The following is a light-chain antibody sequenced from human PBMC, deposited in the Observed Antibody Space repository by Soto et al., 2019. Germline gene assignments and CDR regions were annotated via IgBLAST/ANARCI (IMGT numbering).Light chain of an antibody. CDR3: NSYTTSNTFV. CDR2: EVI. Sequence: QSVLTQPASVSGSPGQAITVSCSGTSSDIGAHNFVSWYQQHPGKAPKLIIYEVINRPSGVSDRFSDSKSGNTASLTISGLQSEDEADYYCNSYTTSNTFVFGSGTKLTVL. V-gene: IGLV2-14*03. CDR1: SSDIGAHNF. J-gene: IGLJ1*01.